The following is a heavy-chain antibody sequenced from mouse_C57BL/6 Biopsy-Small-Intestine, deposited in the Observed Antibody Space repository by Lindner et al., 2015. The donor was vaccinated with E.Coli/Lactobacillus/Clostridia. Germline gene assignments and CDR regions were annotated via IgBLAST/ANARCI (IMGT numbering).Heavy chain of an antibody. D-gene: IGHD4-1*01. Sequence: QSHGNILDWIGYIYPYNGLSSYSRKFMGKAKLTVDESSNTACIELRGLTSEDSAVYFCASLTGTKGYFDYWGQGTTLTVSS. CDR2: IYPYNGLS. CDR3: ASLTGTKGYFDY. V-gene: IGHV1-31*01. J-gene: IGHJ2*01.